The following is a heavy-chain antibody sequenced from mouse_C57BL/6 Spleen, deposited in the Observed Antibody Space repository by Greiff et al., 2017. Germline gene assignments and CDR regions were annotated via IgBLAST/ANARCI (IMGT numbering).Heavy chain of an antibody. Sequence: QVQLKQSGAELVKPGASVKLSCKASGYTFTSYWMQWVKQRPGQGLEWIGEIDPSDSYTNYNQKFKGKATLTVDTSSSTAYMQLSSLTSEDSAVYYCAKGDITTAAYWGQGTLVTVSA. J-gene: IGHJ3*01. CDR2: IDPSDSYT. V-gene: IGHV1-50*01. D-gene: IGHD1-1*01. CDR1: GYTFTSYW. CDR3: AKGDITTAAY.